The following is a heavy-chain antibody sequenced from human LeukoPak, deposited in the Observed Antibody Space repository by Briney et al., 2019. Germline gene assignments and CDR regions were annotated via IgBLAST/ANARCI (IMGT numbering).Heavy chain of an antibody. J-gene: IGHJ4*02. V-gene: IGHV3-48*01. Sequence: GGSLRLSCAASGFTFCRYNMNWVRQAPGKALEFISHISSSGSTIYYADSVKGRFTISRDNTKNSFYLQMNSLRAEDTAVYYCATEGYYYDSGGFSLFDYWGQGTLVTVSS. CDR1: GFTFCRYN. CDR2: ISSSGSTI. D-gene: IGHD3-22*01. CDR3: ATEGYYYDSGGFSLFDY.